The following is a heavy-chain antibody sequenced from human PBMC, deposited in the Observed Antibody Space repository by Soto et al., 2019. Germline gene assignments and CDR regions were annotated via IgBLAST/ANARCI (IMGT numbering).Heavy chain of an antibody. V-gene: IGHV3-23*01. CDR1: GFTFSSYA. D-gene: IGHD3-9*01. J-gene: IGHJ3*02. CDR3: VKDKKYDILSAWDALDI. Sequence: GGSLRLSCAASGFTFSSYAMSWVRQAPGKGLEWVAAISGGGGGTYYADPVKGRFTISRDNSKNTLHLQMNNLRAEDTATYYCVKDKKYDILSAWDALDIWATGHWSPSPQ. CDR2: ISGGGGGT.